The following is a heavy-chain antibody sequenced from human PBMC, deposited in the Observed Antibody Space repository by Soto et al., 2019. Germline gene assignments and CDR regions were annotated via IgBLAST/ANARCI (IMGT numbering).Heavy chain of an antibody. V-gene: IGHV4-4*07. CDR1: GGSISSYY. Sequence: QVQLQESGPGLVKPSETLSLTCTVSGGSISSYYWTWIRQPSGKGLEWIGRIYTSGSTNYNPSLKSRVTLSVDTSKNQFSLKLSSVTAADTAVYYCARDRYDSSGYYYGAFDYWGQGTLVTVSS. J-gene: IGHJ4*02. CDR2: IYTSGST. CDR3: ARDRYDSSGYYYGAFDY. D-gene: IGHD3-22*01.